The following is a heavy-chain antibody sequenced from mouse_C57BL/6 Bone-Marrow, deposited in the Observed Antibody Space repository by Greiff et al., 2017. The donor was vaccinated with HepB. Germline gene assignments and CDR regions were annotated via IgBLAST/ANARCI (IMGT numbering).Heavy chain of an antibody. CDR1: GFTFSSYA. CDR2: ISDGGSYT. V-gene: IGHV5-4*03. Sequence: EVKLMESGGGLVKPGGSLKLSCAASGFTFSSYAMSWVRQTPEKRLEWVATISDGGSYTYYPDNVKGRFTISRDNAKNNLYLQMSHLKSEDTAMYYCDSYYGSSYYFDCWGKGTTLTVSS. D-gene: IGHD1-1*01. CDR3: DSYYGSSYYFDC. J-gene: IGHJ2*01.